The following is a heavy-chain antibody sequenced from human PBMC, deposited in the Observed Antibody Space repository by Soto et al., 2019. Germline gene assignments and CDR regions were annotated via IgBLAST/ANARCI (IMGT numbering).Heavy chain of an antibody. CDR2: ISYDGSNK. V-gene: IGHV3-30*18. Sequence: SLRLSCAASGFTFSSYAMSWVRQAPGKGLEWVAVISYDGSNKYYADSVKGRFTISRDNSKNTLYLQMNSLRAEDTAVYYCAKDVLRFLEWLAFYGMDVWGQGTMVTVSS. CDR1: GFTFSSYA. CDR3: AKDVLRFLEWLAFYGMDV. J-gene: IGHJ6*02. D-gene: IGHD3-3*01.